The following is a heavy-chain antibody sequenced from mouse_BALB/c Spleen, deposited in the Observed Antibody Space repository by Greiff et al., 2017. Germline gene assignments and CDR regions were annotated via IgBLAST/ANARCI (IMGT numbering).Heavy chain of an antibody. J-gene: IGHJ4*01. CDR1: GFTFSSYG. D-gene: IGHD1-1*01. Sequence: EVQRVESGGDLVKPGGSLKLSCAASGFTFSSYGMSWVRQTPDKRLEWVATISSGGSYTYYPDSVKGRFTISRDNAKNTLYLQMSSLQSEDTAMYYCAVGSRGAMDYWGQGTSVTVSS. V-gene: IGHV5-6*01. CDR2: ISSGGSYT. CDR3: AVGSRGAMDY.